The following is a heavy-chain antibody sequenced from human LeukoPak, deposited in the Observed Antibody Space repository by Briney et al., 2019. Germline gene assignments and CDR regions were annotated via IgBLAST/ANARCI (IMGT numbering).Heavy chain of an antibody. CDR1: GFTFDDYA. J-gene: IGHJ3*02. D-gene: IGHD6-19*01. V-gene: IGHV3-9*01. Sequence: GRSLRLSCAASGFTFDDYAMHWVRQAPGKGLEWVSGISWNSGIVGYVDSVKGRFTISRDSAKNSLYLQMNSLRAEDTALYYCVKDSSSSAYDAFDIWGQGTMVTVSS. CDR2: ISWNSGIV. CDR3: VKDSSSSAYDAFDI.